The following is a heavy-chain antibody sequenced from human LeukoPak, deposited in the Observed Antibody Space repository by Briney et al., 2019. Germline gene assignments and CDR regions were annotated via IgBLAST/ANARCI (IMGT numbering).Heavy chain of an antibody. CDR3: ASLQNIVGATPLPDY. V-gene: IGHV4-34*01. D-gene: IGHD1-26*01. Sequence: SETLPLTCAVYGGSFSGYYWSWIRQPPGKGLEWIGEINHSGSTNYNPSLKSRVTISVDTSKNQFSLKLSSVTAADTAVYYCASLQNIVGATPLPDYWGQGTLVTVSS. CDR1: GGSFSGYY. CDR2: INHSGST. J-gene: IGHJ4*02.